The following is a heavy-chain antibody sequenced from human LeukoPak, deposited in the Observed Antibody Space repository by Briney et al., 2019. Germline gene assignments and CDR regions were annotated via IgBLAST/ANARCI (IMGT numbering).Heavy chain of an antibody. J-gene: IGHJ4*02. CDR3: AKDLSYDSSGYYLY. D-gene: IGHD3-22*01. CDR1: GFTFCSYG. Sequence: PGGSLRLSCAASGFTFCSYGMHWVRQAPGKGLEWVAVIWYDGSNKYYADSVKGRFTISRDNSKNTLYLQMNSLRAEDTAVYYCAKDLSYDSSGYYLYWGQGTLVTVSS. CDR2: IWYDGSNK. V-gene: IGHV3-33*06.